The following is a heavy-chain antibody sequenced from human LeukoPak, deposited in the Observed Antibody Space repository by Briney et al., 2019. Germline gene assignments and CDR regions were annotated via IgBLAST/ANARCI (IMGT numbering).Heavy chain of an antibody. Sequence: SETLSLTCTVSGGSISSSSYYWGWIRQPPGKGLEWIGSIYYSGSTYYNPSLKSRVAISVDTSKNQFSLRVSSMTAADTAVYFCARNADVTVASVTFDYWGQGTLVTVSS. J-gene: IGHJ4*02. CDR1: GGSISSSSYY. CDR2: IYYSGST. D-gene: IGHD6-19*01. CDR3: ARNADVTVASVTFDY. V-gene: IGHV4-39*01.